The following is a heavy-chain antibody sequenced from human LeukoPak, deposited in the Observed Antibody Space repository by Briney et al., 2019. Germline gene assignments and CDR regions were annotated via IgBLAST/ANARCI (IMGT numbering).Heavy chain of an antibody. CDR1: GFTFSSYW. CDR2: IKQDGGEK. Sequence: GGSLRLSCAASGFTFSSYWMSWVRQAPGKGLEWVANIKQDGGEKYYVDSVKGRFTISRDNAKNSLYLQMNSLRAEDTAVYYCARVSSSWSGGYYYYYMDVWVKGTTVTVSS. D-gene: IGHD6-13*01. CDR3: ARVSSSWSGGYYYYYMDV. V-gene: IGHV3-7*01. J-gene: IGHJ6*03.